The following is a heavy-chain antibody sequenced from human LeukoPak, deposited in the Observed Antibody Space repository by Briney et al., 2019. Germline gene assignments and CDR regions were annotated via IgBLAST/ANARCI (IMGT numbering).Heavy chain of an antibody. CDR2: ISWDGGST. V-gene: IGHV3-43D*03. CDR1: GFTFDDYA. Sequence: PGGSLRLSCAASGFTFDDYAMHWVRQAPGKGLEWVSLISWDGGSTYYADSVKGRFTISRDNSKNSLYLQMNSLRTEDTALYYCAKDGIGYYGSGRFFDYWGQGTLVTVSS. D-gene: IGHD3-10*01. CDR3: AKDGIGYYGSGRFFDY. J-gene: IGHJ4*02.